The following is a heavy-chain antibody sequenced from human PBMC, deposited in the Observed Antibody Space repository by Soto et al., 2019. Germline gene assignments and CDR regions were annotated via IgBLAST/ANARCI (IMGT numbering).Heavy chain of an antibody. CDR1: GFSLRNAGLG. CDR3: ASTYSTSWYWFDH. Sequence: QVTVKESGPVLVKPTETLTLTCTVSGFSLRNAGLGVSWIRQPPGKALEWLAHIFSNDEKSYSTSLKSRLTISKDTSRRQVVLIMTNLDSVDTATYYCASTYSTSWYWFDHWGQGTLVTVSS. V-gene: IGHV2-26*04. J-gene: IGHJ5*02. D-gene: IGHD6-13*01. CDR2: IFSNDEK.